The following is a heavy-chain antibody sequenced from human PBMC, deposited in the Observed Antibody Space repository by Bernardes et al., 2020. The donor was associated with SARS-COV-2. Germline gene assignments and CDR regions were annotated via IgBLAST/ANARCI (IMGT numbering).Heavy chain of an antibody. CDR2: FDPEDGET. Sequence: ASVKVSCKVSGYTLTELSMHWVRQAPGKGLEWMGGFDPEDGETIYAQKFQGRVTMTEDTSTDTAYMELSSLRSEDTAVYYCATDQRYYDILTGRTYYYGMGVWDQGTTVTVSS. V-gene: IGHV1-24*01. CDR1: GYTLTELS. J-gene: IGHJ6*02. CDR3: ATDQRYYDILTGRTYYYGMGV. D-gene: IGHD3-9*01.